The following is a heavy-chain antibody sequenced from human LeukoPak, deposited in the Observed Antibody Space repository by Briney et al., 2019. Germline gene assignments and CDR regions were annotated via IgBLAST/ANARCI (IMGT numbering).Heavy chain of an antibody. J-gene: IGHJ5*02. D-gene: IGHD3-10*01. CDR2: MNPNSGNT. CDR1: GYTFTSYD. Sequence: ASVKVSCKASGYTFTSYDINWVRQATGQGLEWMGWMNPNSGNTGYAQKFQGRVTMTRDTSISTAYMELSRLRSDDTAVYYCARDGQSARLLWFGELFYNWFDPWGQGTLVTVSS. V-gene: IGHV1-8*01. CDR3: ARDGQSARLLWFGELFYNWFDP.